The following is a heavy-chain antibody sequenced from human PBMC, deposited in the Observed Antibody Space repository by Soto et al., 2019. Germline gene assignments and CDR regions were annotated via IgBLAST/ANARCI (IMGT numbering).Heavy chain of an antibody. Sequence: SETLSLTCTVSGVSISPYYWTWIRQPAGKGLEWIGHLYSSGRATYNPSLKNRVTMSVFRDQFYLTLKPVTAADTAAXYVXXXFEVNKALDYYSCDLWGRXAXVTVSS. V-gene: IGHV4-4*07. J-gene: IGHJ2*01. CDR2: LYSSGRA. D-gene: IGHD3-10*01. CDR3: XXXFEVNKALDYYSCDL. CDR1: GVSISPYY.